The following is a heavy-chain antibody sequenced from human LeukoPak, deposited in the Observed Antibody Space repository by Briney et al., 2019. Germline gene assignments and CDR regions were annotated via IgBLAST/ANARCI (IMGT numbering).Heavy chain of an antibody. CDR3: ARGPLIAVAAKDY. CDR2: TNPNSGNT. CDR1: GYTFTSYD. Sequence: ASVKVSCKASGYTFTSYDINWVRQATGQGLEWMGWTNPNSGNTGYAQKFQGRVTMTRNTSISTAYMELSSLRSEDTAVYYCARGPLIAVAAKDYWGQGTLVTVSS. J-gene: IGHJ4*02. V-gene: IGHV1-8*01. D-gene: IGHD6-19*01.